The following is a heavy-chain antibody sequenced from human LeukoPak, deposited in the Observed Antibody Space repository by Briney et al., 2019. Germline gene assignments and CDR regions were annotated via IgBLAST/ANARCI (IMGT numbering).Heavy chain of an antibody. J-gene: IGHJ4*02. D-gene: IGHD3-22*01. CDR1: GYTLTELS. Sequence: GASVKVSCKVSGYTLTELSMHWVRQAPGKGLEWMAGFDPEDGETSYAQKFQGRVTMTEDTSTDTAYMELSSLRSEDTAVYYCATVKYYYDRSGYYQPVFDYWGQGTLVTVSS. V-gene: IGHV1-24*01. CDR2: FDPEDGET. CDR3: ATVKYYYDRSGYYQPVFDY.